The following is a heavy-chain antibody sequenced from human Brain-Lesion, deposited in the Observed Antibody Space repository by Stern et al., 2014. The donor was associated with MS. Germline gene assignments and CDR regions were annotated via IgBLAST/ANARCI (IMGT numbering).Heavy chain of an antibody. J-gene: IGHJ4*02. Sequence: DQLVESGGGVVQPGTSLRLSCAASGFTFSSYGMHWVRPAPGQGLEWVALAWYDGSTAYYTNSVKGRFTISRDNSKNTLSLQMNSLTAEDTAVYYCARGHIPYAYNYLFDYWGQGTLVTVSS. V-gene: IGHV3-33*01. CDR2: AWYDGSTA. D-gene: IGHD5-24*01. CDR1: GFTFSSYG. CDR3: ARGHIPYAYNYLFDY.